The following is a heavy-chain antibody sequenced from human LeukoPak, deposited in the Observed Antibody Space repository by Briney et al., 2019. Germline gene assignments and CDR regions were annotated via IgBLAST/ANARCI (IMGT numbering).Heavy chain of an antibody. CDR2: TNHNRGGT. D-gene: IGHD3-10*01. CDR3: ARSFTGSWFGELSDYFGLDV. V-gene: IGHV1-2*02. J-gene: IGHJ6*02. Sequence: GASVIVYCKASGYTFIDYYIHWVRHAPGQGHEWMGWTNHNRGGTNHGQKFQGRVTMTRDTSISTAYLELSRLRSDDTAVYYCARSFTGSWFGELSDYFGLDVWGQGTTVTVSS. CDR1: GYTFIDYY.